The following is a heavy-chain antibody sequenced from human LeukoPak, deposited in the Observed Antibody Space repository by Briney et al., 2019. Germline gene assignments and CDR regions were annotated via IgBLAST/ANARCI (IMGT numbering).Heavy chain of an antibody. V-gene: IGHV3-53*01. Sequence: GGSLRLSCAASGFTVSSNYMNWVRQAPGKGLEWVSIIYSGGTTYYADSVKGRFTISRDNSKNTLFLQMNSLRAEDTAVYYCTRHEGGYETDRHYYMDVWGKGTTVTVSS. CDR2: IYSGGTT. J-gene: IGHJ6*03. CDR1: GFTVSSNY. CDR3: TRHEGGYETDRHYYMDV. D-gene: IGHD5-12*01.